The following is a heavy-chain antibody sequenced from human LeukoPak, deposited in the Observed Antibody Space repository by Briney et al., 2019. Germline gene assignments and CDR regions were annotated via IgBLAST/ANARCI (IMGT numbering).Heavy chain of an antibody. CDR3: ARGGVTMIRGPDY. V-gene: IGHV4-59*01. Sequence: PSETLSLTCTVSGGSISSYYWSWIRQPPGKGLEWIGYIYYSGSTNYNPSLKSRVTISVDTSKNQFSLKLSSVTAADTAVYYCARGGVTMIRGPDYWGQGTLVTVSS. J-gene: IGHJ4*02. D-gene: IGHD3-10*01. CDR2: IYYSGST. CDR1: GGSISSYY.